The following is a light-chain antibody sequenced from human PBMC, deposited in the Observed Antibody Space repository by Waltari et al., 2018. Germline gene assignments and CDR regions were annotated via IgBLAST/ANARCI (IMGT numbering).Light chain of an antibody. CDR2: GAS. Sequence: ERATLSCRASQTVTRNFLAWYQQTPGQAPRLLIYGASIRATGIPDRFSGSGSGTDFTLTISRLEPEDFAVYYCHQYDSSPRTFGQGTKVEIQ. CDR1: QTVTRNF. J-gene: IGKJ1*01. V-gene: IGKV3-20*01. CDR3: HQYDSSPRT.